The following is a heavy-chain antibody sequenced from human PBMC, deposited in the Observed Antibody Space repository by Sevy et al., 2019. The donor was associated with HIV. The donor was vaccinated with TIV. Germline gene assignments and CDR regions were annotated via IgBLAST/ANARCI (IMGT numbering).Heavy chain of an antibody. Sequence: ASVNVSCKASGGTFNNYAVNWVRQAPGHGLEWMGGIIPMFGSANYVQKFQGRVTITADESTSTAYMEVSSLRSDDTAVYYCAKSISWYASFDSWGQGTLVTVSS. J-gene: IGHJ4*02. CDR3: AKSISWYASFDS. V-gene: IGHV1-69*13. D-gene: IGHD6-13*01. CDR2: IIPMFGSA. CDR1: GGTFNNYA.